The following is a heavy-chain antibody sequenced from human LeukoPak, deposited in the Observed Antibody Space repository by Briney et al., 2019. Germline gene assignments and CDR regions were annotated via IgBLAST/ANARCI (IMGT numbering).Heavy chain of an antibody. D-gene: IGHD3-10*01. V-gene: IGHV3-23*01. CDR3: AKDSSMVRGDYDYFDY. J-gene: IGHJ4*02. CDR1: GFTFSSYA. Sequence: GGSLRLSCAASGFTFSSYAMSWVRQAPGKGLEWVSAISGSGGSTYYADSVKGRFTISRDNSKNTLYLQMNSLRAEDTAVYYCAKDSSMVRGDYDYFDYWGQGTLVTVSS. CDR2: ISGSGGST.